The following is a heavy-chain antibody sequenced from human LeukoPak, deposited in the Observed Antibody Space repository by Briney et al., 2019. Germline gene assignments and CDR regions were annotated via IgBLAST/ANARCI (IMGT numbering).Heavy chain of an antibody. CDR3: ARAIDYDILTGSPHYFDY. CDR2: IIPIFGTA. CDR1: GGTFSSYA. Sequence: SVKVSCKASGGTFSSYAISWVRQAPGQGLEWMGGIIPIFGTANYAQKFQGRVTITADKSTSTAYMELSSLRSEDTAVYYCARAIDYDILTGSPHYFDYWGQGTLVTVSS. D-gene: IGHD3-9*01. J-gene: IGHJ4*02. V-gene: IGHV1-69*06.